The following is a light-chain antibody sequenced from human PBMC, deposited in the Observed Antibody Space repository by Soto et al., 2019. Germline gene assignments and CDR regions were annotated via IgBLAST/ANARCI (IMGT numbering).Light chain of an antibody. CDR3: QQYYSTPYT. CDR1: QSLLYSANNKHS. CDR2: WAF. Sequence: DIVMTQSPDSLAVSLGERATINCKPSQSLLYSANNKHSLAWYQQKPGQSPKLLISWAFIRGYGVPDRFSGSGSGTDFTLTISSLQAEDVALYYCQQYYSTPYTFGQGTKLEIK. V-gene: IGKV4-1*01. J-gene: IGKJ2*01.